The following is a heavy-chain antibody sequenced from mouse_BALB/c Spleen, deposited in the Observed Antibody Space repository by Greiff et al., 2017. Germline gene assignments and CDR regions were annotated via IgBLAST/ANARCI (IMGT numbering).Heavy chain of an antibody. CDR2: ISNGGGST. Sequence: EVQVVESGGGLVQPGGSLKLSCAASGFTFSSYTMSWVRQTPEKRLEWVAYISNGGGSTYYPDTVKGRFTISRDNAKNTLYLQMSSLKSEDTAMYYCARQGEVRAWFAYWGQGTLVTVSA. CDR3: ARQGEVRAWFAY. D-gene: IGHD2-14*01. J-gene: IGHJ3*01. CDR1: GFTFSSYT. V-gene: IGHV5-12-2*01.